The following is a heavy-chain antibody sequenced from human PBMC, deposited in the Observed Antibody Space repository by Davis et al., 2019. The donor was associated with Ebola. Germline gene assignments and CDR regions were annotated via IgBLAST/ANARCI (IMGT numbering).Heavy chain of an antibody. J-gene: IGHJ6*02. CDR1: GFTFSRSG. D-gene: IGHD5-24*01. V-gene: IGHV3-33*01. CDR3: ARGGGTISVSGVVA. CDR2: MWYDGSKQ. Sequence: GESLKISCAASGFTFSRSGMHWVRHAPGKGLEWVAVMWYDGSKQYYAESVEGRFTISRDTSTNTLYLQLNSLRAEDTAVYYCARGGGTISVSGVVAWGQGTTVTVSS.